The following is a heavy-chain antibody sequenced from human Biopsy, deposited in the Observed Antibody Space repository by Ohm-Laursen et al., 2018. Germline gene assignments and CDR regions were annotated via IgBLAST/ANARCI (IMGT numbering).Heavy chain of an antibody. CDR1: GFSVSSYD. CDR2: ISETSSHI. Sequence: GSLRLSCAASGFSVSSYDMNWVRQAPGKGLEWISYISETSSHIYGADSVRGRFTVARGIAKNSLYLQLNSLRVEDTAVYYCARDSSRRAREGGMDVWGQGTTVTV. V-gene: IGHV3-21*01. J-gene: IGHJ6*02. CDR3: ARDSSRRAREGGMDV. D-gene: IGHD6-6*01.